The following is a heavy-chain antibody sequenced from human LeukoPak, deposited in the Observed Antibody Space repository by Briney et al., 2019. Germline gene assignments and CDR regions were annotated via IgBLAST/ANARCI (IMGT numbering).Heavy chain of an antibody. CDR1: GFTFSSYG. D-gene: IGHD3-22*01. Sequence: GGSLRLSCAASGFTFSSYGMHWVRQAPGKGLEWVAVIWYDGSNKYYADSVKGRFTISRDNSKNTLYLQMNSLRAEDTAVYYCARGLTYYYDSSEYYWGQGTLVTVSS. CDR2: IWYDGSNK. J-gene: IGHJ4*02. V-gene: IGHV3-33*01. CDR3: ARGLTYYYDSSEYY.